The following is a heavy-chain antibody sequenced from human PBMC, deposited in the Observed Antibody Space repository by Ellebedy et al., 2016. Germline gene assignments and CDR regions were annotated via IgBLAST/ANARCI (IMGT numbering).Heavy chain of an antibody. CDR1: GGSVSRDY. J-gene: IGHJ3*01. V-gene: IGHV4-59*02. CDR3: ARWNGGWYAFEV. CDR2: VFHTGTT. Sequence: SETLSLTCNVSGGSVSRDYWNWIRRPPGQGLEWIGYVFHTGTTNYNPSLKSRVTMSVDTSKSQFSLRLTSVTAADTAVYYCARWNGGWYAFEVWGQGTMVTVSS. D-gene: IGHD6-19*01.